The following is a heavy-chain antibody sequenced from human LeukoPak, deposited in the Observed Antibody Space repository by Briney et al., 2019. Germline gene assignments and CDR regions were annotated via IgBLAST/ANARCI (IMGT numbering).Heavy chain of an antibody. CDR3: ASAPEFSGWFDP. D-gene: IGHD3-16*02. V-gene: IGHV4-31*03. Sequence: TLSLTCTVSGGSISSGGYYWSWIRQHPGKGLEWIGYIYYSGSTYYNPSLKSRVTISVDTSKNQFSLKLSCVTAADTAVYYCASAPEFSGWFDPWGQGTLVTVSS. CDR1: GGSISSGGYY. CDR2: IYYSGST. J-gene: IGHJ5*02.